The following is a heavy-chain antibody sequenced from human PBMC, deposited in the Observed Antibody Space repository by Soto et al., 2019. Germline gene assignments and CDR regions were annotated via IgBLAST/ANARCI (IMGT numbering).Heavy chain of an antibody. CDR1: GFTFSNAW. J-gene: IGHJ6*02. Sequence: GGSLRLSCAASGFTFSNAWMSWARQAPGKGLEWVGRIKSKTDGRTTDYAAPVKVRFTISSDDSKNTLYLQMQSVKTEDTAVYYCNTGESYVDYYYDGMDVWGQGTTVTVSS. D-gene: IGHD3-10*02. V-gene: IGHV3-15*01. CDR2: IKSKTDGRTT. CDR3: NTGESYVDYYYDGMDV.